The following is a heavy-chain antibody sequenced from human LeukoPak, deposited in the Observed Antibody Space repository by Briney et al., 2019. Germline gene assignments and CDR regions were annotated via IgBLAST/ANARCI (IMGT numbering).Heavy chain of an antibody. J-gene: IGHJ6*02. CDR2: INPNSGGT. V-gene: IGHV1-2*04. Sequence: GASVKVSCKASGYTFTGYYMHWVRQAPGQGLEWMGWINPNSGGTSYAQKFQGWVTMTRDTFISTAYMELSRLRSDDTAVYYCARVRQDYYYGMDVWGQGTTVTVSS. CDR1: GYTFTGYY. CDR3: ARVRQDYYYGMDV.